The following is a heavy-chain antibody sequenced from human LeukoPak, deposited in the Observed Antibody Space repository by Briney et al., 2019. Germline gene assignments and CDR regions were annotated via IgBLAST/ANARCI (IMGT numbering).Heavy chain of an antibody. CDR2: ISSSSSYI. Sequence: SGGSLRLSCAASGFTFSSYGMNWVRQAPGKGLEWVSSISSSSSYIYYADSVKGRFTISRDNAKNSLYLQMNSLRADDTAVYYCAELGITMIGGVWGKGTTVTISS. D-gene: IGHD3-10*02. CDR1: GFTFSSYG. J-gene: IGHJ6*04. V-gene: IGHV3-21*01. CDR3: AELGITMIGGV.